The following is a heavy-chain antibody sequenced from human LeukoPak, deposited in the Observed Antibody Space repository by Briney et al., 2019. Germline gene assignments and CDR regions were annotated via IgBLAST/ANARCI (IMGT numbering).Heavy chain of an antibody. CDR3: ARRKSDFDY. CDR1: GGSISSSSYY. CDR2: IYYSGST. J-gene: IGHJ4*02. V-gene: IGHV4-39*01. Sequence: SETLSLTCTVSGGSISSSSYYWGWIRQPPGKGLEWIGSIYYSGSTYYNPSLKSRVTISVDTSKNQFSLKLSSVTAADTAVYHCARRKSDFDYWGQGTLVTVSS.